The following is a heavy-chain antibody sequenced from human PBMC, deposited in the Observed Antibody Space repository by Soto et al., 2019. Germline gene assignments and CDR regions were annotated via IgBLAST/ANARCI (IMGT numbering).Heavy chain of an antibody. CDR1: GYTLTELS. V-gene: IGHV1-24*01. CDR3: ATVIITMRGPNWFDP. CDR2: FDPEDGET. Sequence: ASVKVSCKVSGYTLTELSMHWVRQAPGKGLEWMGGFDPEDGETIYAQKFQGRVTMTEDTSTDTAYMELSSLRSEDTAVYYCATVIITMRGPNWFDPWGQGTLVTVS. J-gene: IGHJ5*02. D-gene: IGHD3-10*01.